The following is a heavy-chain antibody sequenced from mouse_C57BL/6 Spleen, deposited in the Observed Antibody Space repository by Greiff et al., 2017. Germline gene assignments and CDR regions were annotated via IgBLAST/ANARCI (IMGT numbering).Heavy chain of an antibody. V-gene: IGHV1-53*01. Sequence: QVHVKQPGTELVKPGASVKLSCKASGYTFTSYWMHWVKQRPGQGLEWIGNINPSNGGTNYNEKFKSKATLTVDKSSSTAYMQLSSLTSEDSAVYYCARGGDGPSWFAYWGQGTLVTVSA. CDR2: INPSNGGT. CDR3: ARGGDGPSWFAY. CDR1: GYTFTSYW. J-gene: IGHJ3*01. D-gene: IGHD1-1*01.